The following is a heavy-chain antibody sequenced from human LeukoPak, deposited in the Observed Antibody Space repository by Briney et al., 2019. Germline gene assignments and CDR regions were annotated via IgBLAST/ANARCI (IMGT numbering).Heavy chain of an antibody. CDR1: GFTFGRYA. Sequence: GGSLRLSCAASGFTFGRYAMSWVRQAPGKGLEWVSAVSGSGGSTYYADSVKGLFTISRDNSKNTLYLQMNSLRAEDTAVYYCAKRMIRGVNHDAFDLWGQGTMVTVSS. CDR2: VSGSGGST. D-gene: IGHD3-10*01. V-gene: IGHV3-23*01. CDR3: AKRMIRGVNHDAFDL. J-gene: IGHJ3*01.